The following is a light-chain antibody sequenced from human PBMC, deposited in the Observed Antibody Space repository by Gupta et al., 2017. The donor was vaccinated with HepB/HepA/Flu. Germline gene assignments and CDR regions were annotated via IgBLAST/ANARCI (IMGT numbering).Light chain of an antibody. J-gene: IGLJ2*01. CDR1: SSDVGGYNS. CDR2: DVN. Sequence: SALTQPASVSGSPGQSITISCTGTSSDVGGYNSVAWYHQYSGKAPKLLIYDVNVRPSGIASRFSGSKSGNAAALTISGLQTEDEADYFCSSWTSTTTTLVVFGGGTKLTVL. V-gene: IGLV2-14*03. CDR3: SSWTSTTTTLVV.